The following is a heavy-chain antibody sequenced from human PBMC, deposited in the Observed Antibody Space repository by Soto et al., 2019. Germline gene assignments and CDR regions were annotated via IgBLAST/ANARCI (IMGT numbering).Heavy chain of an antibody. CDR3: ASVTDGYYDSSGTNFDY. D-gene: IGHD3-22*01. CDR2: IYHSGST. Sequence: QVQLQESGPGLVKPSGTLSLTCAVSGGSISSSNWWSWVRQPPGKGLEWIGEIYHSGSTNYNPSLKSRVTISVDKSKNQFSLKLSSVTAADTAVYYCASVTDGYYDSSGTNFDYWGQGTLVTVSS. CDR1: GGSISSSNW. J-gene: IGHJ4*02. V-gene: IGHV4-4*02.